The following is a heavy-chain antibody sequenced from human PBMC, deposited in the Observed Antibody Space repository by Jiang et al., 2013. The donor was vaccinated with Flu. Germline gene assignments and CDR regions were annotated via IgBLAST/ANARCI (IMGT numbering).Heavy chain of an antibody. CDR1: GGSISSYY. D-gene: IGHD2-15*01. CDR2: IYYSGST. V-gene: IGHV4-59*01. J-gene: IGHJ3*02. Sequence: GPGLVKPSETLSLTCTVSGGSISSYYWSWIRQPPGKGLEWIGYIYYSGSTNYNPSLKSRVTISVDTSKNQFSLKLSSVTAADTAVYYCARDCSGGSCYPNAFDIWGQG. CDR3: ARDCSGGSCYPNAFDI.